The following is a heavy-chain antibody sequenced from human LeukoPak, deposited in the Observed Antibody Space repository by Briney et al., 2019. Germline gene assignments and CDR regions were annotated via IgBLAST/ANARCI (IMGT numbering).Heavy chain of an antibody. D-gene: IGHD1-26*01. Sequence: GSLILPCLTSGFTLSTNAMSWARPAPGKGLEWTSGISGSGASTYYADSVTGRFTISRDNSRNTLYLQMNSLRGDDTAVYYCAKDVGKWESLHFFDYWGQGTLVTVSS. CDR3: AKDVGKWESLHFFDY. CDR1: GFTLSTNA. CDR2: ISGSGAST. V-gene: IGHV3-23*01. J-gene: IGHJ4*02.